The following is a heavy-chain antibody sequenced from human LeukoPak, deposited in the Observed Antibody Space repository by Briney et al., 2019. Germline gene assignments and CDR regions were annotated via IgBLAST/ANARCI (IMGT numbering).Heavy chain of an antibody. V-gene: IGHV3-74*01. Sequence: GGSLRLSCAVSGFTFRYYWMHGVRQAPGKGLVWVSRISGDGSSTNYADSVKGRFTVSRDNAKNTLYLQMNSLRAEDTAVYYCARSYIVGWYVDLWGRGTLVTVSS. D-gene: IGHD3-16*02. CDR3: ARSYIVGWYVDL. J-gene: IGHJ2*01. CDR2: ISGDGSST. CDR1: GFTFRYYW.